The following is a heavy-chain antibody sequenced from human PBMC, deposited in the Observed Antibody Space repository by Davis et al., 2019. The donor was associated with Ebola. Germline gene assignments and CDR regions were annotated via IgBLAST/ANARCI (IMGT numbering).Heavy chain of an antibody. V-gene: IGHV3-48*02. J-gene: IGHJ4*02. Sequence: PGGSLRLSCAASGFTFSYYSMNWVRQAPGKGLEWVSYISDRGTTIFYADSVKGRFTISRDNAKDSVYLQMNSLRDEDTAVYYCARDLWFGDGGQGTLVTVAS. CDR3: ARDLWFGD. CDR2: ISDRGTTI. D-gene: IGHD3-10*01. CDR1: GFTFSYYS.